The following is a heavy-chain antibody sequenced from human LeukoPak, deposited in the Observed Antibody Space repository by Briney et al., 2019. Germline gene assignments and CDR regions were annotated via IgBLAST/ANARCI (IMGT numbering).Heavy chain of an antibody. V-gene: IGHV3-7*01. Sequence: PGGSLRLSCAASGFSFSAYWMTWVRQAPGTGLEWVANINPAGSETYYVDPVKGRFSISRDNAKNLVYLQMNSLRAEDTAVYHCARFGYVAAVDVWSQGTPVTVSS. CDR3: ARFGYVAAVDV. D-gene: IGHD2-15*01. J-gene: IGHJ4*02. CDR2: INPAGSET. CDR1: GFSFSAYW.